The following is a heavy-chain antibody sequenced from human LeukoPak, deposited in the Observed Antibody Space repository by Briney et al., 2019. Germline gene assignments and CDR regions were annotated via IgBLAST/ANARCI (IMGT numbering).Heavy chain of an antibody. Sequence: PSETLSLTCAVYGGSFSGYYWSWIRQPPGKGLEWIGEINHSGSTKYNPSLKSRVTISVDTSKNQFSLKLSSVTAADTAVYYCASLLYYYDSSGSNDYWGQGTLVTVSS. CDR2: INHSGST. J-gene: IGHJ4*02. V-gene: IGHV4-34*01. CDR1: GGSFSGYY. D-gene: IGHD3-22*01. CDR3: ASLLYYYDSSGSNDY.